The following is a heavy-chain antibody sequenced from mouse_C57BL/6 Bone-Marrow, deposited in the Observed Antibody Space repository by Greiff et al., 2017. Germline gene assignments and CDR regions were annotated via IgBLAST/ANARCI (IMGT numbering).Heavy chain of an antibody. V-gene: IGHV2-3*01. J-gene: IGHJ4*01. Sequence: QVQLKESGPGLVAPSQCLYITCTVSGFSLTSYGVSWVRQPPGKGLEWLGVIWGDGSINYHSVLISRLGISKDNTKSQVFLKLNSLQTDDTATYYCAQPAMDYWGQGTSVTVSS. CDR2: IWGDGSI. CDR1: GFSLTSYG. CDR3: AQPAMDY.